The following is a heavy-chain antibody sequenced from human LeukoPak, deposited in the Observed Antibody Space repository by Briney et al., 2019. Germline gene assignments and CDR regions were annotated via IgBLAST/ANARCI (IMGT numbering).Heavy chain of an antibody. CDR2: IYYSGST. CDR1: GGSISSSRYY. Sequence: SETLSLTCTVSGGSISSSRYYWVWIRQPPGKGLEWIGSIYYSGSTYYNPSLKSRVTISVDTSKNQFSLKLSSVTAADTAVYYCARHGGGDYNWFDPWGQGTLVTVSS. D-gene: IGHD2-21*02. CDR3: ARHGGGDYNWFDP. J-gene: IGHJ5*02. V-gene: IGHV4-39*01.